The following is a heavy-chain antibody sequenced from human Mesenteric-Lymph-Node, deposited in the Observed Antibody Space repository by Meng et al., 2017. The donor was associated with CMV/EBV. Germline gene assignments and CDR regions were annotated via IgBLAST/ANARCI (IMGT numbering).Heavy chain of an antibody. Sequence: GEYLKISCAASGFTFDDYTMHWVRQAPGKGLEWISLITWAGDSTYYADSVKGRFTISRDNAKNSLYLQMNSLRAEDTAVYYCARKGGKEEDYWGQGTLVTVSS. D-gene: IGHD1-26*01. V-gene: IGHV3-43*01. CDR3: ARKGGKEEDY. CDR2: ITWAGDST. J-gene: IGHJ4*02. CDR1: GFTFDDYT.